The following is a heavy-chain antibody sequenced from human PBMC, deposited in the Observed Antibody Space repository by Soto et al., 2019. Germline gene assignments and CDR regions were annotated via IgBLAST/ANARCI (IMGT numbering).Heavy chain of an antibody. CDR2: ISAYNGNT. D-gene: IGHD3-16*02. CDR3: ARARIMITFGGVIVTVYWFDP. J-gene: IGHJ5*02. CDR1: GYTFTSYG. Sequence: QVQLVQSGAEVKKPGASVKVSCKASGYTFTSYGISWVRQAPGQGLEWMGWISAYNGNTNYAQKLQGRVIMTTDTSTSTAYMELRSLRSDDTAVYYCARARIMITFGGVIVTVYWFDPWGQRTLVTVSS. V-gene: IGHV1-18*01.